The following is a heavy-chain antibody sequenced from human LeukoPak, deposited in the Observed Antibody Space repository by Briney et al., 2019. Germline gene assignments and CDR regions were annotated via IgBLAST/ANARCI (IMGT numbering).Heavy chain of an antibody. CDR2: IYYSGST. CDR1: GDSISSSSYY. CDR3: ARISYCGGDCYSNYFDY. Sequence: SETLSLTCTVSGDSISSSSYYWGWIRQPPGKGLEWIGTIYYSGSTYYSPSLESRVTISVDTSKNQFSLKLRSVTAADTAVYYCARISYCGGDCYSNYFDYWGQGTLVTVSS. J-gene: IGHJ4*02. D-gene: IGHD2-21*02. V-gene: IGHV4-39*07.